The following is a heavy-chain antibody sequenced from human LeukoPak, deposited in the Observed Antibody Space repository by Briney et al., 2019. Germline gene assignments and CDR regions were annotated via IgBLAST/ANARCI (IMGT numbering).Heavy chain of an antibody. CDR3: ARGHEPPGWFDP. Sequence: SQTLSLTCTVSGGSISSGGHYWSWIRQHPGKGLEWIGYIYYSGSTYYNPSLKSRVTISVDTSKNQFSLKLSSVTAADTAVYYCARGHEPPGWFDPWGQGTLVTVSS. J-gene: IGHJ5*02. CDR1: GGSISSGGHY. V-gene: IGHV4-31*03. CDR2: IYYSGST.